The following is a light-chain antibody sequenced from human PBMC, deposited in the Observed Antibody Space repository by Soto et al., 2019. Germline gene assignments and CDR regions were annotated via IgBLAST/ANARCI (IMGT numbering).Light chain of an antibody. J-gene: IGKJ4*01. CDR1: QGVRSND. CDR2: DAS. Sequence: EIVLKQSPDTLSLSLWERATLSCRASQGVRSNDLAWYQQKLGQAPRFFIYDASSRATGIPDRFSGSGSGTDFTLKISRLEPEDFAVYYCQQYGSTPLTFGGGTKVDIK. CDR3: QQYGSTPLT. V-gene: IGKV3-20*01.